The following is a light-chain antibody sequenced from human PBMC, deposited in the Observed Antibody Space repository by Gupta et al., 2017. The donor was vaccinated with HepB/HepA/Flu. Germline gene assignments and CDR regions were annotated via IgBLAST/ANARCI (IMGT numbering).Light chain of an antibody. V-gene: IGLV2-11*01. Sequence: QSALTQPRSVSGSPGQSVTISCTGTSSDIGAYNYVSWYQQRPGEAPKLIIYDVNKRPSGVPDRFSGAKSGNTASLTISGLQAEDEADYSCCSYAGGDSIYVFRTVTKVTVL. J-gene: IGLJ1*01. CDR2: DVN. CDR3: CSYAGGDSIYV. CDR1: SSDIGAYNY.